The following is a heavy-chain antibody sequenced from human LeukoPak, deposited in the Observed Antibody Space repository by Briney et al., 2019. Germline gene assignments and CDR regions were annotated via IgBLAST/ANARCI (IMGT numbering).Heavy chain of an antibody. V-gene: IGHV3-48*01. CDR3: ARDTKYAFDN. CDR1: GFTFSDYS. J-gene: IGHJ4*02. Sequence: GGSLRLSCAASGFTFSDYSMNWVRQAPGKGLEWISYVGISSGNTKYADSVKGRFTISGDKAKNSLYLQINSLRVEDTAVYYCARDTKYAFDNWGQGTLVTVSS. CDR2: VGISSGNT. D-gene: IGHD2-2*01.